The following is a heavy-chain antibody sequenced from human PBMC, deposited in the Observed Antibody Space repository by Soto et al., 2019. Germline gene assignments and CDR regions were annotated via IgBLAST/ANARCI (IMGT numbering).Heavy chain of an antibody. V-gene: IGHV3-74*01. D-gene: IGHD2-21*02. CDR3: ARGRIVVETAIRFDV. CDR2: INSDGSST. Sequence: GGSLRLSCAASGFSFSSYWMHWVRPATGKGLVWVARINSDGSSTSYADSVKGRFTISRDNAKNTLSLQMNSLRAEDTAVYYCARGRIVVETAIRFDVWGHGTTVTVSS. CDR1: GFSFSSYW. J-gene: IGHJ6*02.